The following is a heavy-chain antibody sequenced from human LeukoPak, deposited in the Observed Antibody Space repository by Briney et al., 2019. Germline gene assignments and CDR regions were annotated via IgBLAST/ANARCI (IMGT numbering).Heavy chain of an antibody. CDR3: AKGKGASSWYYFDF. Sequence: GGSLRLFWAASGLTFSSYAMSWVRQAPGKGLECVLTIRGSGDNTYHAASMKGRFTISRDNSKNTMFLQMNRLRAEDTAVYYCAKGKGASSWYYFDFWGQGTLVTVSS. D-gene: IGHD6-13*01. CDR1: GLTFSSYA. CDR2: IRGSGDNT. V-gene: IGHV3-23*01. J-gene: IGHJ4*02.